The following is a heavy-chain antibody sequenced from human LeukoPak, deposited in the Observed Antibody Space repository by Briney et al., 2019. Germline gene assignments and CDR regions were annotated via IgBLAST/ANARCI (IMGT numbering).Heavy chain of an antibody. CDR2: IWYDGSNK. V-gene: IGHV3-33*01. CDR3: ARGSTGTYDRFDY. D-gene: IGHD3-3*01. CDR1: GFTFSSYG. J-gene: IGHJ4*02. Sequence: PGRSLRLSCAASGFTFSSYGMHWVRQAPGKGLEWVAVIWYDGSNKYYADSVKGRFTISRDNSKNTLHLQMNSLRAEDTAVYYCARGSTGTYDRFDYWGQGTLVTVS.